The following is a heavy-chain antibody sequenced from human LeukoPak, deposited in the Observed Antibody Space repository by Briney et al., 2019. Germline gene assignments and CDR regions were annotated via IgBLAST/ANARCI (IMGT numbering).Heavy chain of an antibody. CDR3: ARVLYYFDY. CDR2: VYYSGST. V-gene: IGHV4-39*07. J-gene: IGHJ4*02. CDR1: GGSISSSSYY. Sequence: SETLSLTCTVSGGSISSSSYYWGWIRQPPGKGLEWIGTVYYSGSTYCNPSLKSRITISVDTSKDQFSLKLSSVTAADTAVYYCARVLYYFDYWGQGTLVTVSS.